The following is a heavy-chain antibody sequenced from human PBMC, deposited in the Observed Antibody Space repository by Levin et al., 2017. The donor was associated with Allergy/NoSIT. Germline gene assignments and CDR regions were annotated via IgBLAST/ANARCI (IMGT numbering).Heavy chain of an antibody. CDR1: GFSLSTSGVG. D-gene: IGHD3-3*01. Sequence: SGPTLVKPTQTLTLTCTFSGFSLSTSGVGVGWIRQPPGKALEWLALIYWDDDKRYSPSLKSRLTITKDTSKNQVVLTMTNMDPVDTATYYCAHMAGLEWLLFFYFDYWGQGTLVTVSS. V-gene: IGHV2-5*02. CDR2: IYWDDDK. CDR3: AHMAGLEWLLFFYFDY. J-gene: IGHJ4*02.